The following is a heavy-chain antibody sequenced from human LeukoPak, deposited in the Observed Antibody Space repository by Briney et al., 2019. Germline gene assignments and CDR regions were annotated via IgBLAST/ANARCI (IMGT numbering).Heavy chain of an antibody. CDR2: IGSSGDIT. V-gene: IGHV3-23*01. CDR3: AKDIDNGDYVVY. Sequence: PGGSLRLSCAASGFTFSSYVMHWVRQAPGMGLEWVSSIGSSGDITYYADSVKGRFTISRDNSKNTLYLQMNSLRAEDTAVYYCAKDIDNGDYVVYWGQGTLVTVSS. J-gene: IGHJ4*02. CDR1: GFTFSSYV. D-gene: IGHD4-17*01.